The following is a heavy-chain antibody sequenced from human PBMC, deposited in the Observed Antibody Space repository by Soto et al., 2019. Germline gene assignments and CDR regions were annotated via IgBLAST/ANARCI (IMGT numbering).Heavy chain of an antibody. CDR1: GGSISNYY. Sequence: ASETLSLTCTVSGGSISNYYWSWFRQTPGKGLEWIGYVHDSWGSNYNPSLKSRVAISLDTSKSQFSLKLTSVTATDTAVYYCAKGYPGRYGMDVWGQGTTVTVS. J-gene: IGHJ6*02. V-gene: IGHV4-59*08. CDR2: VHDSWGS. D-gene: IGHD5-18*01. CDR3: AKGYPGRYGMDV.